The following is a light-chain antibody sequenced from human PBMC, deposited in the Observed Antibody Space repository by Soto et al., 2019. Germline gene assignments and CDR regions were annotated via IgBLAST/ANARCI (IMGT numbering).Light chain of an antibody. CDR1: TIDVAAYNY. V-gene: IGLV2-8*01. J-gene: IGLJ1*01. Sequence: QSALTQPPSASGSPGQSVTISCTGTTIDVAAYNYVSWYQQLPAKAPKLIIYEVSKRPSGVPDRFSGSKSGNTASLTVSGLQAEDEADYYCTSYAGTYSFFYVFGTGTKLTVL. CDR2: EVS. CDR3: TSYAGTYSFFYV.